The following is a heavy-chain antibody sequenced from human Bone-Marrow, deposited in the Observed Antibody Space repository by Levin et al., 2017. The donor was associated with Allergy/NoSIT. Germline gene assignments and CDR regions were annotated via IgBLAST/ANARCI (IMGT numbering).Heavy chain of an antibody. CDR3: ARDPSPDCSRISCYPRWFGP. CDR2: ISYDGSNQ. V-gene: IGHV3-30-3*01. Sequence: SGGSLRLSCAASGFTFNNYAMHWVRQAPGKGLEWVAFISYDGSNQYYADSVKGRLTISRDNSKNTLYLQMTSLRPEDTTVYYCARDPSPDCSRISCYPRWFGPWGQGALITVSS. D-gene: IGHD2-2*01. J-gene: IGHJ5*02. CDR1: GFTFNNYA.